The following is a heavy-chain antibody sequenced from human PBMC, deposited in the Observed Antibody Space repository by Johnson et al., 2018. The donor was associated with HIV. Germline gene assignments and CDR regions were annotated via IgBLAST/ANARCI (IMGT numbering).Heavy chain of an antibody. Sequence: VQLVESGGALVQPGRSLKLSCAASGFTFDDYAMHWVRQGPGKGLEWVAGIGSNGLTIGYVDSVKGRFTISRDDATNSLYLRMDSLRTEDTALYYCAKDQNYGSYLLSFDVWGQGTMVTVSS. V-gene: IGHV3-9*01. CDR1: GFTFDDYA. J-gene: IGHJ3*01. D-gene: IGHD3-16*01. CDR2: IGSNGLTI. CDR3: AKDQNYGSYLLSFDV.